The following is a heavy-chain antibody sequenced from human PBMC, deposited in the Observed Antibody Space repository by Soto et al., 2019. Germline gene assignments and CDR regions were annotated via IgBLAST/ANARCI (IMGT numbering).Heavy chain of an antibody. D-gene: IGHD3-3*01. J-gene: IGHJ5*02. CDR3: AKDPNYDFWSGYSGSGWFDP. CDR1: GFTFSSHS. Sequence: PGGSLRLSCAASGFTFSSHSMNWVRQTPGKGLEWVSSISGSSSNMYYADSVKGRFTISRDNAKNSLYLQMNSLRAEDTAVYYCAKDPNYDFWSGYSGSGWFDPWGQGTLVTVSS. V-gene: IGHV3-21*01. CDR2: ISGSSSNM.